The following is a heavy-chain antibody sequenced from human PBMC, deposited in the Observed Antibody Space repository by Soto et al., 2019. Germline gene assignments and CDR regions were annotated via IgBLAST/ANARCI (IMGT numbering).Heavy chain of an antibody. D-gene: IGHD2-15*01. J-gene: IGHJ4*02. CDR2: IYYRGAT. CDR1: DGSVSSGAVY. V-gene: IGHV4-31*03. CDR3: ARAPDGLVAFDV. Sequence: TLSHTCSVSDGSVSSGAVYWSLISQHPGKGLEWIGYIYYRGATYYNPSLRGRISISSDTSKNQFSLTLSSVTAADTAVYYCARAPDGLVAFDVWGRGILVTVSS.